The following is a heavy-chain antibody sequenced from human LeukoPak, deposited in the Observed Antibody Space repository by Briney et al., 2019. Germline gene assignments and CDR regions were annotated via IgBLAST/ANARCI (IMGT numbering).Heavy chain of an antibody. CDR1: GYTFTSYD. Sequence: ASVKVSCKASGYTFTSYDINWVRQATGQGLEWMGWMNPNSGNTGYAQKFQGRVTITRNTSISTAYMELSSLRSEDTAVYYCARGFLVDTAMVTSHDAFDIWGQGTMVTVSS. CDR3: ARGFLVDTAMVTSHDAFDI. V-gene: IGHV1-8*03. J-gene: IGHJ3*02. D-gene: IGHD5-18*01. CDR2: MNPNSGNT.